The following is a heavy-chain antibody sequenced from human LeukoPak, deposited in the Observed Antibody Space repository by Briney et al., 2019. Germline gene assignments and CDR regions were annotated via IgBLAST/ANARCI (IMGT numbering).Heavy chain of an antibody. Sequence: SETLSLTCAVYGGSFSGYYWSWIRQPPGKGLEWIGYIYYSGSTYYNPSLKSRVTISVDTSKNQFSLKLSSVTAADTAVYYCARELRYCSSTSCYKHFDYWGQGTLVTVSS. J-gene: IGHJ4*02. CDR3: ARELRYCSSTSCYKHFDY. V-gene: IGHV4-30-4*08. CDR2: IYYSGST. CDR1: GGSFSGYY. D-gene: IGHD2-2*02.